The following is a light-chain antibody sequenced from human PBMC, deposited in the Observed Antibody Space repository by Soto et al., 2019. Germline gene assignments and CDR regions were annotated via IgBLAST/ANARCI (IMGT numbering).Light chain of an antibody. CDR1: QNVISSY. CDR2: ATS. V-gene: IGKV3-20*01. J-gene: IGKJ4*01. Sequence: ENVLTQSPGTLSLSPGERATLSCRASQNVISSYLAWYQQKPGQATSLLVYATSSRAAGIPDRFSGSGSGTDFTLTISRLEPEDFAVYYCQQYDSSHLTFGGGTKVEIK. CDR3: QQYDSSHLT.